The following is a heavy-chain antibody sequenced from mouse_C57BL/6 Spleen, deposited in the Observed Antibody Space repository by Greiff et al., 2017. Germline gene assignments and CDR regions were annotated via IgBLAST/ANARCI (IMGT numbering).Heavy chain of an antibody. CDR1: GYTFTSYW. CDR3: ARRYYSNSYFDY. V-gene: IGHV1-59*01. J-gene: IGHJ2*01. D-gene: IGHD2-5*01. Sequence: QVQLKQSGAELVRPGTSVKLSCKASGYTFTSYWMHWVKQRPGQGLEWIGVIDPSDSYTNYNQKFKGKATLTVDTSSSTAYMQLSSLTSEDSAVYYCARRYYSNSYFDYWGQGTTLTVSS. CDR2: IDPSDSYT.